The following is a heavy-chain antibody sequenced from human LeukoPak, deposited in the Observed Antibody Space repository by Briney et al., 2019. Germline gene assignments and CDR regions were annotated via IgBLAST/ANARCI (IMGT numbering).Heavy chain of an antibody. Sequence: GGSLRLSCAASGFSFSSYAMSWVRQAPGKGLEWVSSISGSGGSIYYADSVKGRFTISRDNAKNSLYLQMNSLRAEDTAVYYCARIFRGTDVWGQGTTVTVSS. CDR3: ARIFRGTDV. J-gene: IGHJ6*02. CDR1: GFSFSSYA. CDR2: ISGSGGSI. D-gene: IGHD3-3*01. V-gene: IGHV3-23*01.